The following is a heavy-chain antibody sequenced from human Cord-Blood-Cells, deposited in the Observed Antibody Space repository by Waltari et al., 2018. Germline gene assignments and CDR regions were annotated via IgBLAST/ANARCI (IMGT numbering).Heavy chain of an antibody. CDR1: GGTFSSYA. V-gene: IGHV1-69*09. CDR2: VIPILGIA. CDR3: ARSGSHIAAAGDY. Sequence: QVQLVQSGAEVKKPGSSVKVSCKASGGTFSSYAISWVRQAPGQGLEWMGRVIPILGIATYAQKFQGRVTITADKSTSTAYMELSSLRSEDTAVYYCARSGSHIAAAGDYWGQGTLVTVSS. J-gene: IGHJ4*02. D-gene: IGHD6-13*01.